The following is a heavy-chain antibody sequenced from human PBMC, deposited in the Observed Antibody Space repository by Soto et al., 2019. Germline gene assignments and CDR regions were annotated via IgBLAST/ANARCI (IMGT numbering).Heavy chain of an antibody. CDR3: ARDLWGYCGADCYPLDV. J-gene: IGHJ6*02. Sequence: SATLSVNRSRSYGCIRGDLWIATRQPPGKGLEWIGYMYNTGSTIYNPSLKSRVTISVDTSKNQFSLKLNSVTAADTAVYYCARDLWGYCGADCYPLDVWGQGTTVT. V-gene: IGHV4-59*01. D-gene: IGHD2-21*02. CDR1: YGCIRGDL. CDR2: MYNTGST.